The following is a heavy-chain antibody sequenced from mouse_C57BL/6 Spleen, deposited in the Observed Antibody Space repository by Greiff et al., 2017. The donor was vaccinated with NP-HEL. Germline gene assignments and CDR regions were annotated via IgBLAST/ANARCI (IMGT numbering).Heavy chain of an antibody. D-gene: IGHD2-9*01. CDR2: IWSGGST. CDR1: GFSLTSYG. J-gene: IGHJ3*01. Sequence: VQLQQSGPGLVQPSQSLSITCTVSGFSLTSYGVHWVRQSPGKGLEWLGVIWSGGSTDNNAAFIYRLSISKDNSKSQVFFKMNSLQADDTAIYYWARPYYGYDGFAYWGQGTLVTVSA. V-gene: IGHV2-2*01. CDR3: ARPYYGYDGFAY.